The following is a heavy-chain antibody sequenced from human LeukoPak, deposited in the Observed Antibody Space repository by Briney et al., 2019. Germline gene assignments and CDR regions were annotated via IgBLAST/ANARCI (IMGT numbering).Heavy chain of an antibody. CDR2: INPSGGST. Sequence: ASVKGSCKASGYTFTRYYIHWVRQAPGQGLEWMGIINPSGGSTNYAQKFQGRVTFTADKSTTTASMELSSLRSDDTAVYYCVRSGYYYDWFDPWGQGTLVTV. J-gene: IGHJ5*02. CDR1: GYTFTRYY. CDR3: VRSGYYYDWFDP. V-gene: IGHV1-46*01. D-gene: IGHD5-12*01.